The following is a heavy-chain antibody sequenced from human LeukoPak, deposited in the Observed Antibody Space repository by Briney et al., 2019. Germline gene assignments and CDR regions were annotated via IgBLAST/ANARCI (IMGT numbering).Heavy chain of an antibody. Sequence: GGSLRLSCAASGFTFSDYTMSWVRQAPGKGLEWVSAISGSGGSTYYADSVKGRFTISRDNSKNTLYLQMNSLRAEDTAVYYCAKDRPTYYDFWSGYSPLDYWGQGTLVTVSS. CDR2: ISGSGGST. D-gene: IGHD3-3*01. V-gene: IGHV3-23*01. CDR3: AKDRPTYYDFWSGYSPLDY. J-gene: IGHJ4*02. CDR1: GFTFSDYT.